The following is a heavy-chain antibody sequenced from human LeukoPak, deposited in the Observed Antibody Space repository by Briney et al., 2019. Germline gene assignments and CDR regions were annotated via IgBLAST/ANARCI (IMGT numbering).Heavy chain of an antibody. V-gene: IGHV4-59*01. D-gene: IGHD3-10*01. CDR2: IYYSGST. CDR3: TYGSGSYYL. J-gene: IGHJ4*02. Sequence: KPSETLSLTCTVSGGSIGSYYWSWIRQPPGKGLEWIGYIYYSGSTDYNPSLKSRVTISVDTSKKQFSLKLSSVTAADTAVYYCTYGSGSYYLWGQGTPVTVSS. CDR1: GGSIGSYY.